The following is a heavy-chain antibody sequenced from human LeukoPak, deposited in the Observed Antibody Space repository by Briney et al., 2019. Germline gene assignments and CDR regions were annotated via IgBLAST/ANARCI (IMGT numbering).Heavy chain of an antibody. CDR3: ARDPRGLRGVRPDAFDI. D-gene: IGHD3-10*01. J-gene: IGHJ3*02. CDR2: IYYSGST. V-gene: IGHV4-59*12. Sequence: PSETLSLTCTVSGGSISSYYWSWIRQPPGKGLEWIGYIYYSGSTNYNPSLKSRVTISVDTSKNQFSLKLSSVTAADAAVYYCARDPRGLRGVRPDAFDIWGQGTMVTVSS. CDR1: GGSISSYY.